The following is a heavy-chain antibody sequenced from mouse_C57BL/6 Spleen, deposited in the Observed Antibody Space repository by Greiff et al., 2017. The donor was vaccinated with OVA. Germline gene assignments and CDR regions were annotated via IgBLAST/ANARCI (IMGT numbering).Heavy chain of an antibody. Sequence: EVQLQQSGPELVKPGASVKISCKASGYTFTDYYMNWVKQSHGKSLEWIGDINPNNGGTSYNQKFKGKATLTVDKSSSTAYMELRSLTSEDSAVYYCARHDDYDWFAYWGQGTLVTVSA. CDR2: INPNNGGT. D-gene: IGHD2-4*01. CDR1: GYTFTDYY. V-gene: IGHV1-26*01. CDR3: ARHDDYDWFAY. J-gene: IGHJ3*01.